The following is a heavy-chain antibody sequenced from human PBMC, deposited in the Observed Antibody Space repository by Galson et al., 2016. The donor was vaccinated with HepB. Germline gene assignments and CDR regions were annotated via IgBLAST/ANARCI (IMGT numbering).Heavy chain of an antibody. V-gene: IGHV1-2*02. CDR1: GYTFTDHY. CDR3: ARDVGDTRDYWFFDV. CDR2: VDPRPWSGDT. J-gene: IGHJ2*01. D-gene: IGHD2-15*01. Sequence: SVKVSCKAVGYTFTDHYIHWVRQAPGQGLEWVGWVDPRPWSGDTMYAQNLQGRVTMTKDASVSTVYMELNSLRSDDTATYYCARDVGDTRDYWFFDVWGHGTPVTVSS.